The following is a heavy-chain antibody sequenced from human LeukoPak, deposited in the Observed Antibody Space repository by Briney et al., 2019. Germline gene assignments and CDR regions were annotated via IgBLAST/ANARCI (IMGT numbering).Heavy chain of an antibody. CDR2: MSPNSGAT. Sequence: ASVKVSCKASGYTFTSYAMNWVRQATGQGLEWMGWMSPNSGATKYAQKFQGRVAMTRDTSISTAYMELSSLTSDDAAIYYCARFSVGGRYDFDLWGQGTLVTVSS. D-gene: IGHD3-9*01. CDR3: ARFSVGGRYDFDL. CDR1: GYTFTSYA. V-gene: IGHV1-2*02. J-gene: IGHJ4*02.